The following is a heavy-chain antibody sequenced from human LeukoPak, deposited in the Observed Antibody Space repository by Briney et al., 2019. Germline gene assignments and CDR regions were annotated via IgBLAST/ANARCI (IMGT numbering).Heavy chain of an antibody. CDR1: GGTFSSYA. CDR3: ASTNWNYGINWFDP. J-gene: IGHJ5*02. Sequence: SVTVSCKASGGTFSSYAISWVRQAPGQGLEWMGGIIPIFGTANYAQKFQGRVTITTDESTSTAYMELSSLRSEDTAVYYCASTNWNYGINWFDPWGQGTLVTVSS. CDR2: IIPIFGTA. V-gene: IGHV1-69*05. D-gene: IGHD1-7*01.